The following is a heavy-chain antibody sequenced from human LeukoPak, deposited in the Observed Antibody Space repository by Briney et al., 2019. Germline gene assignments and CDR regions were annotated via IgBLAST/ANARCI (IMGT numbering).Heavy chain of an antibody. CDR1: GYTFVGYY. J-gene: IGHJ5*02. CDR2: INPNSGGT. CDR3: ARIWFGELSNWFDP. D-gene: IGHD3-10*01. Sequence: GASVKVSCKASGYTFVGYYMHWVRQAPGQGLEWMGWINPNSGGTNYAQKFQGRVTMTRDTSISTAYMELSRLRSDDTAVYYCARIWFGELSNWFDPWGQGTLVTVSS. V-gene: IGHV1-2*02.